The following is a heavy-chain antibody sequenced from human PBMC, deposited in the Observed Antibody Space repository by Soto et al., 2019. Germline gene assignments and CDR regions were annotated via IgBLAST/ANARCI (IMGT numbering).Heavy chain of an antibody. CDR3: AKGGRQWLVTSDFNY. V-gene: IGHV3-30*18. Sequence: VQLVESGGGVVQPGRSLRLSCAASGFTFSDYAMHWVRQAPGKGLEWVAVVSHDGRNTHYADSVKGRFTISRDSSKKAVSVEMPSRRAEDPAVYYCAKGGRQWLVTSDFNYWGQGALVTVSS. CDR2: VSHDGRNT. J-gene: IGHJ4*02. CDR1: GFTFSDYA. D-gene: IGHD6-19*01.